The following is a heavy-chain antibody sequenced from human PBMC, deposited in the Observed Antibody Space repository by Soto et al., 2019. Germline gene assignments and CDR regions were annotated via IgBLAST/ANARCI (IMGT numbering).Heavy chain of an antibody. V-gene: IGHV3-23*01. CDR1: AFTYSSDA. CDR3: ATGVVVPSATRAFDR. Sequence: PEGALRLSCSASAFTYSSDATSWVRQAPGKGLEWVSAISGSGDSAYYADSVKGRVTLSIDDSKSTLELQMNSLRAEDTAVYYCATGVVVPSATRAFDRWGTGTMVTVSS. CDR2: ISGSGDSA. D-gene: IGHD2-2*01. J-gene: IGHJ3*01.